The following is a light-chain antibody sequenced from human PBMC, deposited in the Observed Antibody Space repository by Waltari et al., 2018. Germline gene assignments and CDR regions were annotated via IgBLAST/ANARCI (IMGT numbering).Light chain of an antibody. CDR2: KAS. Sequence: DIQMTHSPSTLSASVGDTVTITCRASQSISSWLAWYQQKPGKAPKLLIYKASSLESGVPSRFSRSGSGTEFTLTISSLQPDDFATYSCQQYSSYSTFGQGTKVEIK. J-gene: IGKJ2*01. CDR1: QSISSW. V-gene: IGKV1-5*03. CDR3: QQYSSYST.